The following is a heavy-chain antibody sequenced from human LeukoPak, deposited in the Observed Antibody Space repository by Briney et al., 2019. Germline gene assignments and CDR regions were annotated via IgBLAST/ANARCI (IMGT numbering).Heavy chain of an antibody. J-gene: IGHJ4*02. CDR2: VNHSGGT. CDR1: GVSFSGYY. V-gene: IGHV4-34*01. Sequence: PSETLSLTCAVYGVSFSGYYWSWIRQPPGKGLEWIGEVNHSGGTNYNPSLKSRVTISVDTSKNQFSLKLSSVTAADTAVYYCARLGDYDYVWGSYRSIDYWGQGTLVTVSS. CDR3: ARLGDYDYVWGSYRSIDY. D-gene: IGHD3-16*02.